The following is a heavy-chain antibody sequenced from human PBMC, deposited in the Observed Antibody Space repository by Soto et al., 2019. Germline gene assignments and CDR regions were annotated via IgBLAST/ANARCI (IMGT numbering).Heavy chain of an antibody. CDR3: AKDLIAGPGESGFDY. J-gene: IGHJ4*02. Sequence: GGSLRLSCAASGFTFSSYGMHWVRQAPGKGLEWVAVISYDGSNKYYADSVKGRFTISRDNSKNTLYLQMNSLRAEDTAVYYCAKDLIAGPGESGFDYWGQGTLVTVSS. CDR1: GFTFSSYG. CDR2: ISYDGSNK. V-gene: IGHV3-30*18. D-gene: IGHD6-13*01.